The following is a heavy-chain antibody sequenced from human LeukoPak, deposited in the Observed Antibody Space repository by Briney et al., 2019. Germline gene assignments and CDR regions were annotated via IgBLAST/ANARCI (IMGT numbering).Heavy chain of an antibody. CDR2: INPNSGGT. CDR1: GYTFTGYY. V-gene: IGHV1-2*06. CDR3: AREGTTGTTYAFDI. J-gene: IGHJ3*02. Sequence: ASVKVSCKASGYTFTGYYMHWVRQAPGQGLEWMGRINPNSGGTNYAQKFQGRVTMTRDTSISTAYMELSRLRSDDTAVYYCAREGTTGTTYAFDIWGQGQWSPSLQ. D-gene: IGHD1-1*01.